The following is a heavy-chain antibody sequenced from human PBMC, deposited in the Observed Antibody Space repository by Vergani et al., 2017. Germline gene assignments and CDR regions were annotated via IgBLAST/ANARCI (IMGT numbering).Heavy chain of an antibody. CDR1: GGSISSGSYY. J-gene: IGHJ6*02. V-gene: IGHV4-61*02. Sequence: QVQLQESGPGLVKPSQTLSLTCTVSGGSISSGSYYWSWIRQPAGKGLEWIGRIYTSGSTNYNPSLKSRGTISVDTSKNQFSLKLSSVTAADTAVYYCAREGAVAGYYYYGMDVWGQGTTVTVSS. D-gene: IGHD6-19*01. CDR3: AREGAVAGYYYYGMDV. CDR2: IYTSGST.